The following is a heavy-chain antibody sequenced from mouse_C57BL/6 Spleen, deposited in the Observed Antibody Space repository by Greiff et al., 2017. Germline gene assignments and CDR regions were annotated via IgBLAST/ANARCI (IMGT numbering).Heavy chain of an antibody. J-gene: IGHJ2*01. Sequence: VKLQESGAELVKPGASVKLSCKASGYTFTEYTIHWVKQRSGQGLEWIGWFYPGSGSIKYNENFKDKATLTADKSSSTVYMELSRLTSEDSAVYFCARHEDYYGSSYYFDYWGQGTTLTVSS. CDR1: GYTFTEYT. CDR3: ARHEDYYGSSYYFDY. V-gene: IGHV1-62-2*01. D-gene: IGHD1-1*01. CDR2: FYPGSGSI.